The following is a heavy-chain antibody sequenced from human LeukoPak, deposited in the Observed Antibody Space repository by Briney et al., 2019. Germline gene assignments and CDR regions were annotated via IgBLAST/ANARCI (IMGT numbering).Heavy chain of an antibody. V-gene: IGHV4-59*01. CDR3: ARVFRGAVTSNWFDP. Sequence: SETLSLTCTVSGGSITGYYWTWIRQPPGKGLEWIGYISDSGSTNYNPSLKSRVTMSVDSSNTEFSLRLNSVTAADTAVYYCARVFRGAVTSNWFDPWGQGTLVTVSP. J-gene: IGHJ5*02. D-gene: IGHD4-17*01. CDR1: GGSITGYY. CDR2: ISDSGST.